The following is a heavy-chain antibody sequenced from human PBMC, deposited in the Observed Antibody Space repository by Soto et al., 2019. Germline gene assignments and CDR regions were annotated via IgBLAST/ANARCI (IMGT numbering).Heavy chain of an antibody. CDR3: VSPEGYYDSSGYTLDY. CDR1: GDSISSNTYY. J-gene: IGHJ4*02. V-gene: IGHV4-39*01. D-gene: IGHD3-22*01. CDR2: MFYSGNT. Sequence: PSETLSLTCTVSGDSISSNTYYWGWIRQPPGEGLEWIGSMFYSGNTYYNPSLKSRVTLSIDTSKNQFSLKLNSVTAADTAVYYCVSPEGYYDSSGYTLDYWGQGTLVTVSS.